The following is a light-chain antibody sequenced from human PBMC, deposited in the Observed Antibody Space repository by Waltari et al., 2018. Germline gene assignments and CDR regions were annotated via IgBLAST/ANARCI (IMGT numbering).Light chain of an antibody. CDR3: QQRSNWPS. V-gene: IGKV3-11*01. Sequence: EIVLTQSPATLSLSPGERATLSCRASQSVSSYLAWYQQKPGQAPRLLIYDASNRATGIPAMFSGSGSGTDFTLTISSLEPEDFAVYYCQQRSNWPSFSQGTKLEIK. J-gene: IGKJ2*01. CDR1: QSVSSY. CDR2: DAS.